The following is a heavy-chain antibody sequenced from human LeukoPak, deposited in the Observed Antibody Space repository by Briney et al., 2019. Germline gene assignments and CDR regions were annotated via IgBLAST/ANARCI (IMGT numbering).Heavy chain of an antibody. CDR2: IIPIFGTA. Sequence: GASVKVSCKASGYSFTDFYIHWVRQVPGQGLEWMGGIIPIFGTANYAQKFQGRVTITADKSTSTAYMELSSLRSEDTAVYYCARGGTVTAITLGAFDIWGQGTMVTVSS. J-gene: IGHJ3*02. D-gene: IGHD2-21*02. CDR3: ARGGTVTAITLGAFDI. V-gene: IGHV1-69*06. CDR1: GYSFTDFY.